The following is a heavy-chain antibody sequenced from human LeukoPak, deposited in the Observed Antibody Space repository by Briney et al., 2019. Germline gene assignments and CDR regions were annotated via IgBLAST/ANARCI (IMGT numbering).Heavy chain of an antibody. CDR1: GFTFSGYA. D-gene: IGHD6-13*01. V-gene: IGHV3-53*01. CDR2: IYSGGST. CDR3: ARGGHSSSWYGGGFDY. J-gene: IGHJ4*02. Sequence: PGGSLRLSCAASGFTFSGYAMSWVRQAPGKGLEWVSVIYSGGSTYYADSVKGRFTISRDNSKNTLYLQMNSLRAEDTAVYYCARGGHSSSWYGGGFDYWGQGTLVTVSS.